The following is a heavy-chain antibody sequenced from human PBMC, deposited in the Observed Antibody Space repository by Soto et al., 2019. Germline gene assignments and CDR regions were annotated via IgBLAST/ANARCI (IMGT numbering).Heavy chain of an antibody. CDR1: GGSFSGYY. Sequence: QVQLQQWGAGLLKPSETLSLTCAVYGGSFSGYYWSWIRQPPGKGLEWIGEINHSGSTNYNPSLKSRVTISVDTSKNQVSLKLSSVTAADTAVYYCARGYGDYYYYYGMDVWGQGTTVTVSS. CDR3: ARGYGDYYYYYGMDV. CDR2: INHSGST. J-gene: IGHJ6*02. V-gene: IGHV4-34*01. D-gene: IGHD4-17*01.